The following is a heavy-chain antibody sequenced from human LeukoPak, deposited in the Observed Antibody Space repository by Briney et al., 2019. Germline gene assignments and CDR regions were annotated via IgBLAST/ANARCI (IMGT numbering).Heavy chain of an antibody. D-gene: IGHD4-23*01. CDR1: GLTFSNAW. CDR2: IKSRTDGGTT. CDR3: ATELRWDQNFAC. J-gene: IGHJ4*02. Sequence: PGGSLRLSCAASGLTFSNAWMSWVRQAPGKGLEWVGHIKSRTDGGTTDYAAPVKGRFTISRDDSQNTLYLQMNSLKTEDTAACYCATELRWDQNFACWGQGTLVTVSS. V-gene: IGHV3-15*01.